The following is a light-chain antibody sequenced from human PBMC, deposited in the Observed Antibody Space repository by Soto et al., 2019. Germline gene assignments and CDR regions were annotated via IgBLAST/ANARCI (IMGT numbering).Light chain of an antibody. J-gene: IGLJ3*02. CDR3: SSYTTTTRL. CDR2: EVS. CDR1: SSDIGSNNY. Sequence: QSALTQPASVSGSPGQSITISCTGTSSDIGSNNYVSWFQQRPGKAPTLIIYEVSNRPSGVSTHFSGSKSGNTASLTISGLLPXDEAEYYCSSYTTTTRLFGGGTKLTVL. V-gene: IGLV2-14*01.